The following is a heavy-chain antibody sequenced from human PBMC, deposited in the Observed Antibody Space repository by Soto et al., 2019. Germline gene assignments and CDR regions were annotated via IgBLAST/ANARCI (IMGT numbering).Heavy chain of an antibody. CDR2: MHSTGRT. CDR1: GGSLSGFY. CDR3: ARGSGWDWHYDY. J-gene: IGHJ4*02. D-gene: IGHD6-19*01. Sequence: PSETLSLTCTVSGGSLSGFYWTWIRQPPGKRPEWIGYMHSTGRTDYNPSFRSRVTMSLGTSENQFSLKVRSVTAADTAVYYCARGSGWDWHYDYWGQGTLVTVSS. V-gene: IGHV4-59*01.